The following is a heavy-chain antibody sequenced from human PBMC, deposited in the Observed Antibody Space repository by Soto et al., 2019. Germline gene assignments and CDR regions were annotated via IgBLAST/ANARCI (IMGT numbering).Heavy chain of an antibody. CDR3: AKAGEGATTVYYFDY. J-gene: IGHJ4*02. CDR1: GFTFSSYA. CDR2: ISGSGGST. V-gene: IGHV3-23*01. D-gene: IGHD1-26*01. Sequence: PGGSLRLSCAASGFTFSSYAMSWVRQAPGKGLEWVSAISGSGGSTYYADSVKGRFTISRDNSKNTLYLQMNSLRAEDTAVYYCAKAGEGATTVYYFDYWGQGTLVTVSS.